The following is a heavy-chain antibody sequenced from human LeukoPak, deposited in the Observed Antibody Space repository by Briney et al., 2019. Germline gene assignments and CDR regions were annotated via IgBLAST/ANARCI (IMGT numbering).Heavy chain of an antibody. D-gene: IGHD3-10*01. V-gene: IGHV3-23*01. CDR2: ISGSGGST. CDR3: AKDQLWSGELSNPVFDY. Sequence: GGSLRLSCAASGFTFSSYAMSWVRQAPGKGLEWVSAISGSGGSTYYADSVKGRFTISRDNSKNTLYLQMNSLRAEDTAVYYCAKDQLWSGELSNPVFDYWGQGTLVTVSS. CDR1: GFTFSSYA. J-gene: IGHJ4*02.